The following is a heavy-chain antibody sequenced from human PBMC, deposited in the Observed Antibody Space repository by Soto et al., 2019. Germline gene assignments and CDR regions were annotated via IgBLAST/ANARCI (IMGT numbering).Heavy chain of an antibody. CDR1: GFTFSSYS. CDR2: ITSSSATI. Sequence: GGSLRLSCAASGFTFSSYSMNWVRQAPGKGLEWVSFITSSSATIYYADSVKGRFTIARDNAKNSLYLQMSSLRDEDTAVYYCARSKRFLETYYAMDVWGQGNQGHRL. D-gene: IGHD3-3*01. V-gene: IGHV3-48*02. CDR3: ARSKRFLETYYAMDV. J-gene: IGHJ6*02.